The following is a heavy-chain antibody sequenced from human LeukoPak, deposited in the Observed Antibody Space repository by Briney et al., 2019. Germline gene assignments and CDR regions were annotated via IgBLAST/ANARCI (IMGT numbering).Heavy chain of an antibody. Sequence: GGSLRLSCAASGFTFGSCWMNWVRQTPGKGLEWVANINQDGSQKFYVDSVKGRFTISGDNANNSLYLQMNSLRAEDTAVCYCRCRWEYWGQGTLVTVSS. D-gene: IGHD1-26*01. CDR3: RCRWEY. CDR1: GFTFGSCW. J-gene: IGHJ4*02. V-gene: IGHV3-7*01. CDR2: INQDGSQK.